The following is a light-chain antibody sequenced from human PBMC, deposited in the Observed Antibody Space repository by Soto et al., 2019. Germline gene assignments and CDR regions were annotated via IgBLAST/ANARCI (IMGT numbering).Light chain of an antibody. CDR3: SSFSSSTTRV. J-gene: IGLJ1*01. Sequence: QSVLTQPASVSGSPGQSITISCTGTSSDVGDFNYVSWYQQHPGKAPKLMIYDVGNRPSGVSIRFSGSKSGSTASLTISGLQAEDEADYCSSFSSSTTRVFGTGTKLTVL. CDR2: DVG. CDR1: SSDVGDFNY. V-gene: IGLV2-14*01.